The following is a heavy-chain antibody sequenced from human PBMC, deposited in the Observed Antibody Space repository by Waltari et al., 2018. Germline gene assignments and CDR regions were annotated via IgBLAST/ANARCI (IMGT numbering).Heavy chain of an antibody. D-gene: IGHD7-27*01. CDR1: GGSISSSNW. CDR3: ARLWGMPDAWDI. J-gene: IGHJ3*02. CDR2: IYHRGST. Sequence: QVQLQESGPGLVKPSGTLSLTCAVPGGSISSSNWWSWVRQPPGKGLEWIGEIYHRGSTNYDVSRKSLVTISVDKSKNQFSRKLSSVTAADTALYYCARLWGMPDAWDIWGQGTMVTVSS. V-gene: IGHV4-4*02.